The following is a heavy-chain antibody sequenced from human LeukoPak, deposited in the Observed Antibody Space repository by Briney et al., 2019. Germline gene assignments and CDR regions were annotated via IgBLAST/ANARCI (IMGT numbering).Heavy chain of an antibody. CDR3: AKINNDDDY. V-gene: IGHV3-30*18. CDR2: FSPDGHTE. D-gene: IGHD1/OR15-1a*01. J-gene: IGHJ4*02. Sequence: AAFSPDGHTEYHIDSVKGRFTISRDNSKNMIYLQMNSLRREDSAVYFCAKINNDDDYWGQGTLVTVSS.